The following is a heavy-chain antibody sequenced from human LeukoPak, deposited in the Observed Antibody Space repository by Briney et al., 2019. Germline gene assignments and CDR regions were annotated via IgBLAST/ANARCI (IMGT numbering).Heavy chain of an antibody. J-gene: IGHJ5*02. CDR3: ARGHPTTQGRFLEWLLPWFDP. Sequence: SETLSLTCTVSGGSISSYYWSWIRQPPGKGLEWIGYIYYSGSTNYNPSLKSRVTISVDTSKNQFSLKLSSVTAADTAVYYCARGHPTTQGRFLEWLLPWFDPWGQGTLVTVSS. CDR2: IYYSGST. D-gene: IGHD3-3*01. V-gene: IGHV4-59*01. CDR1: GGSISSYY.